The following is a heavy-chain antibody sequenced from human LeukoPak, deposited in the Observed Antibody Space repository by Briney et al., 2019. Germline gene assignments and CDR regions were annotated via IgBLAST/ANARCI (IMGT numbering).Heavy chain of an antibody. D-gene: IGHD2-2*02. CDR3: ARAERGFGVTIPDY. CDR1: GYTFTSYY. CDR2: INPSGGST. Sequence: ASVKVSCKASGYTFTSYYMHWVRQAPGQGLEWMGIINPSGGSTSYAQKFQGRVTITRDTSASTAYMELSSLRSEDTAVYYCARAERGFGVTIPDYWGQGTLVTVSS. J-gene: IGHJ4*02. V-gene: IGHV1-46*01.